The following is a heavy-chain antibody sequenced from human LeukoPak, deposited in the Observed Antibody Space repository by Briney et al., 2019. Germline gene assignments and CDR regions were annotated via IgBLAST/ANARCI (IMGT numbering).Heavy chain of an antibody. CDR1: GGTFSSYA. Sequence: ASVEVSCKASGGTFSSYAISWVRQAPGQGLEWMGRIIPILGIANYAQKFQGRVTITADKSTSTAYMELSSLRSEDTAVYYCAREGELGYFDYWGQGTLVTVSS. CDR2: IIPILGIA. D-gene: IGHD1-26*01. J-gene: IGHJ4*02. CDR3: AREGELGYFDY. V-gene: IGHV1-69*04.